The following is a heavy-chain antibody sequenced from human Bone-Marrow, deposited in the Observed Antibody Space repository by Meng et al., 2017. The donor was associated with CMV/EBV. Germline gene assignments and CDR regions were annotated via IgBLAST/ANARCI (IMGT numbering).Heavy chain of an antibody. V-gene: IGHV3-23*03. D-gene: IGHD4-11*01. CDR3: AKGEDSNYLAAALDY. J-gene: IGHJ4*02. CDR2: IHSGSTT. CDR1: GFRFSSYA. Sequence: GESLKISCTASGFRFSSYAMTWVRQAPGKGLEWVSVIHSGSTTYYADSVKGRFTISRDNSKNTLYLQMNSLRVEDTAIYYCAKGEDSNYLAAALDYWGQGTLVTVSS.